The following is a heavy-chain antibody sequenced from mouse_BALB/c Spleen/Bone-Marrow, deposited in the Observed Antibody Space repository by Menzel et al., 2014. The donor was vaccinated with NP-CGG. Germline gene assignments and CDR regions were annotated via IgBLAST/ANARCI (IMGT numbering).Heavy chain of an antibody. CDR1: GFTFSSFG. Sequence: EVKLMESGGGLVQPGGSRKLSCAASGFTFSSFGMHWVRQAPEKGLEWVAYISSGSSTIYYADTVKGRFTISRDNPKNSLSLQMTSLRSEDTAMYYCARSLYYRYDFFYYPGLGTPLTVSS. CDR2: ISSGSSTI. V-gene: IGHV5-17*02. J-gene: IGHJ2*01. D-gene: IGHD2-14*01. CDR3: ARSLYYRYDFFYY.